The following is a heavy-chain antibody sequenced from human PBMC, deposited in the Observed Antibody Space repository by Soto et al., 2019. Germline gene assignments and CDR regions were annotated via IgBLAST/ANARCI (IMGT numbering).Heavy chain of an antibody. CDR3: AKDAVGYSGRRIGHYFDY. Sequence: QVQLVESGGGVVQPGRSLRLSCAASGFTFSSYGMHRVRQAPGKGLEWVAVISYDGSNKYYADSVKGRFTISRDNSKNTLYLQMNSLRAEDTAVYYCAKDAVGYSGRRIGHYFDYWGQGTLVTVSS. D-gene: IGHD5-12*01. CDR2: ISYDGSNK. V-gene: IGHV3-30*18. CDR1: GFTFSSYG. J-gene: IGHJ4*02.